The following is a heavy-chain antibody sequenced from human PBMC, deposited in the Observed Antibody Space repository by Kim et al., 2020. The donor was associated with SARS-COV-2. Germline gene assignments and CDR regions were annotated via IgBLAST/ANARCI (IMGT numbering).Heavy chain of an antibody. CDR1: GFTFSNAW. D-gene: IGHD3-22*01. V-gene: IGHV3-15*01. CDR2: IKSKTDGGTT. Sequence: GGSLRLSCAASGFTFSNAWMSWVRQAPGKGLEWVGRIKSKTDGGTTDYAAPVKGRFTISRDDSKNTLYLQMNSLKTEDTAVYYCTTDRVVVITFDYWGQGTLVTVSS. CDR3: TTDRVVVITFDY. J-gene: IGHJ4*02.